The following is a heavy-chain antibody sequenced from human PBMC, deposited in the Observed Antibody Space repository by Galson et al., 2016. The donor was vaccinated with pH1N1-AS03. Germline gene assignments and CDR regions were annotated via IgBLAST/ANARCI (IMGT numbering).Heavy chain of an antibody. CDR1: GFTFNRHA. J-gene: IGHJ4*02. CDR3: AKDLHFYDSYYLDY. CDR2: MSYDGSTK. Sequence: SLRLSCAASGFTFNRHAMHWVRQAPGKVLEWVAIMSYDGSTKYYTDSVRDRFTISRDNSKKTLYLNMSTLSAEGTAVYYCAKDLHFYDSYYLDYWGRGTLVIVSS. V-gene: IGHV3-30*18. D-gene: IGHD2/OR15-2a*01.